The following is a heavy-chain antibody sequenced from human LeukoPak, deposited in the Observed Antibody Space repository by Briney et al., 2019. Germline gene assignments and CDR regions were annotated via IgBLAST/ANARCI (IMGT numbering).Heavy chain of an antibody. CDR1: GFTFSTYA. V-gene: IGHV3-23*01. CDR2: ISTSGDTT. CDR3: ARGSPLSYYFDY. J-gene: IGHJ4*02. Sequence: GESLRLSCAASGFTFSTYAMHWVRQAPGKGLEWVSIISTSGDTTYYAGSVKGRFTISRDNSKNTLFLQMNSLRAEDTAVYYSARGSPLSYYFDYWGQGTLVTVSS. D-gene: IGHD2/OR15-2a*01.